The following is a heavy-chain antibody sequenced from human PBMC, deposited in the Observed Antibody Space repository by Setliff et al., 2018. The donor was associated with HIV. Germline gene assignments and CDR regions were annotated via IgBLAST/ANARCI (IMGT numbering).Heavy chain of an antibody. V-gene: IGHV1-3*01. D-gene: IGHD3-3*01. Sequence: ASVKVSCKASGYTFTSYALHWVRQAPGQRLEWMGWVNADNGNTKYSEKFQGRVTMTTDTSTSTAYMELRSLRSDDTAVYYCARGYYNFWSGYYDSRFPNPIDAFDIWGQGTMVTVSS. CDR1: GYTFTSYA. CDR3: ARGYYNFWSGYYDSRFPNPIDAFDI. CDR2: VNADNGNT. J-gene: IGHJ3*02.